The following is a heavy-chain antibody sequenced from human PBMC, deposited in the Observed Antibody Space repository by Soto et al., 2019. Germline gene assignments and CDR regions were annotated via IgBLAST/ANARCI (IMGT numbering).Heavy chain of an antibody. CDR1: GGSFSGYY. V-gene: IGHV4-34*01. CDR2: INHSGST. Sequence: QVQLQQWGAGLLKPSETLSLTCAVYGGSFSGYYWSWIRQPPGKGLEWIGEINHSGSTNYNPSLKSRVTISVDTSKNQFSLKLSSVTAADTAVYYCAREKTLYVLRSSWYSSGGDYYYMDVWGKGTTVTVSS. CDR3: AREKTLYVLRSSWYSSGGDYYYMDV. J-gene: IGHJ6*03. D-gene: IGHD6-13*01.